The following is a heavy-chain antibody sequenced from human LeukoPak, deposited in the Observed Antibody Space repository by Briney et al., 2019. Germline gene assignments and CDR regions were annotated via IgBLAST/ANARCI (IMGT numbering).Heavy chain of an antibody. J-gene: IGHJ4*02. D-gene: IGHD3-16*02. CDR1: GRSFSGYY. CDR3: ARDSNYDYVWGSYRPFDY. Sequence: PSETLSLTCAVYGRSFSGYYWSWIRQPPGKGLEWIGEINHSGSTNYNPSLKSRVTISVDTSKNQFSLKLSSVTAADTAVYYCARDSNYDYVWGSYRPFDYWGQGTLVTVSS. V-gene: IGHV4-34*01. CDR2: INHSGST.